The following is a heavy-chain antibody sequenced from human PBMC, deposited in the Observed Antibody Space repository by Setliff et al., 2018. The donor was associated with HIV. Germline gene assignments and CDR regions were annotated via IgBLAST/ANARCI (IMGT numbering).Heavy chain of an antibody. J-gene: IGHJ4*02. CDR3: ARDSSTGWFSADY. Sequence: GASVKVSCKASGYTFTSYYMHWVRQAPGQGLEWMGLIHPSTGNTYYTQKFQGRVTWTRDTSTSTVYMELSSLRSEDTAVYYCARDSSTGWFSADYWGQGTLVTV. CDR1: GYTFTSYY. V-gene: IGHV1-46*01. D-gene: IGHD6-19*01. CDR2: IHPSTGNT.